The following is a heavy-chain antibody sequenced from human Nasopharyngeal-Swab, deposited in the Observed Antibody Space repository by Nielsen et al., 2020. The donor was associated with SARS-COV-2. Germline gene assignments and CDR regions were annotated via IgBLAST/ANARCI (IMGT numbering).Heavy chain of an antibody. V-gene: IGHV3-30-3*01. CDR3: ARGEVYYYDSSGYLNYFDY. Sequence: VHQAPGKGLEWVAVISYDGSNKYYADSVKGRFTIPRDNSKNTLYLQMNSLRAEDTAVYYCARGEVYYYDSSGYLNYFDYWGQGTLVTVSS. J-gene: IGHJ4*02. D-gene: IGHD3-22*01. CDR2: ISYDGSNK.